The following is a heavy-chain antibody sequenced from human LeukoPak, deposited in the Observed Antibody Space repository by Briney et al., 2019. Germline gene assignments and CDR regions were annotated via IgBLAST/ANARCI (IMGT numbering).Heavy chain of an antibody. CDR3: ARGRQQLVGWFDP. CDR2: INVGNGNT. J-gene: IGHJ5*02. D-gene: IGHD6-13*01. V-gene: IGHV1-3*01. CDR1: GYTFTSYA. Sequence: ASVKVSCKASGYTFTSYAMHWVRQAPGQRLEWMGWINVGNGNTKYSQKFQGRVTITRDTSASTAYMELSSLRSEDTAVYYCARGRQQLVGWFDPWGQGTLVTVSS.